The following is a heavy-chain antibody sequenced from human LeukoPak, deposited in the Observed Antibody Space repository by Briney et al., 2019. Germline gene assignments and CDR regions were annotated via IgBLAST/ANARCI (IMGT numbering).Heavy chain of an antibody. CDR2: ISPDGTTS. CDR3: ARGQWGLDY. V-gene: IGHV3-11*01. J-gene: IGHJ4*02. CDR1: AFTFSDHY. D-gene: IGHD1-26*01. Sequence: GGSLRLSCAAAAFTFSDHYMTWIRQAPGKALEWVSYISPDGTTSYYADSLKGRFTVSRDNAKNSLYLQMNSLSAEDTAVYFCARGQWGLDYWGQGALVTVSS.